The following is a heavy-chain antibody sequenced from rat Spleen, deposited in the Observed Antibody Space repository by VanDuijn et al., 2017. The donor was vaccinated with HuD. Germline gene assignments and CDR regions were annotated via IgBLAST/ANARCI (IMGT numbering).Heavy chain of an antibody. V-gene: IGHV5S10*01. D-gene: IGHD1-10*01. CDR2: LIYDGGRT. J-gene: IGHJ3*01. CDR1: GFTFSDYN. Sequence: EVQLVESGGGLVQPGRSLKLSCAASGFTFSDYNMAWVRQAPKKGLEWVATLIYDGGRTYYRDSVKGRFTISRDNAENTVYLQMNSLRSEDTATYYCAREDFGTTFAYWGQGTLVTVSS. CDR3: AREDFGTTFAY.